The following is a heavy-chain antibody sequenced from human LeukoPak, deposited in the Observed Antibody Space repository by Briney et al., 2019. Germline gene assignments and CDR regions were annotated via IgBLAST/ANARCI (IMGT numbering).Heavy chain of an antibody. J-gene: IGHJ4*02. CDR1: GYTFTSYT. V-gene: IGHV1-3*01. CDR2: INAGNGNT. Sequence: ASVKVSCKASGYTFTSYTMHWVRQAPGQRLEWMGWINAGNGNTKSSQKFQGRVTITRDTSATTAYMELSSLRSEGTAVYYCARGGSLDYWGQGTLVTVSS. CDR3: ARGGSLDY. D-gene: IGHD6-13*01.